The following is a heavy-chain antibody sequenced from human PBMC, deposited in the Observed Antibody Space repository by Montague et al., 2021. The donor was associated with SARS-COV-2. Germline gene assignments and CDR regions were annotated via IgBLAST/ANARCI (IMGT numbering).Heavy chain of an antibody. V-gene: IGHV3-66*01. J-gene: IGHJ6*02. CDR3: ARDLRYFDRKGYYYYGMDV. D-gene: IGHD3-9*01. CDR2: IYSGGST. Sequence: SLSLSLAASGFTVSSNYMSWVRQAPGKGLEWVSVIYSGGSTYYADSVKGRFTISRDNSKNTLYLQMNSLRAEDTAVYYCARDLRYFDRKGYYYYGMDVWGQGTTVTVSS. CDR1: GFTVSSNY.